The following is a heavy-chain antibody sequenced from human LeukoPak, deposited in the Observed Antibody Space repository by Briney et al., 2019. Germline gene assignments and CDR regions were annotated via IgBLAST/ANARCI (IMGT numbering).Heavy chain of an antibody. CDR3: ARGRATYYDFWSGLGYFDY. D-gene: IGHD3-3*01. V-gene: IGHV1-46*01. CDR1: GGTFSSYA. Sequence: ASVKVSCKASGGTFSSYAISWVRQAPGQGLEWMGIINPSGGSTSYAQKFQGRVTMTRDMSTSTVYMELSSLRSEDTAVYYCARGRATYYDFWSGLGYFDYWGQGTLVTVSS. CDR2: INPSGGST. J-gene: IGHJ4*02.